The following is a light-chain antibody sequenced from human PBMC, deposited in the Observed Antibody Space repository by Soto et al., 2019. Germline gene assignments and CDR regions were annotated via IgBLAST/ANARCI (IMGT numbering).Light chain of an antibody. CDR2: EVN. V-gene: IGLV2-14*01. CDR1: ITDVGGYKY. Sequence: QSPLTQAACVSGSRGQSITISCTGTITDVGGYKYVSWYQQHPGTAPKLMIFEVNGRPSGVSDRFSGSKSGNTASLTISGLQPEDEADYYCSSFSSSSTPSVFGTGTKVTVL. J-gene: IGLJ1*01. CDR3: SSFSSSSTPSV.